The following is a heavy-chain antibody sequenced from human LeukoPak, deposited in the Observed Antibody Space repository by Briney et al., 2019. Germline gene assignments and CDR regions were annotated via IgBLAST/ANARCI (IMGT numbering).Heavy chain of an antibody. J-gene: IGHJ4*02. D-gene: IGHD3-10*01. CDR3: ARDKGAWFGGPPNYYFDY. V-gene: IGHV4-39*07. CDR1: GGSISSSSYY. CDR2: IYYSGST. Sequence: PSETLSLTCTVSGGSISSSSYYWGWLRQPPGKGLEWIGSIYYSGSTYYNPSLKSRVTISVDTSKNQFSLKLSSVTAADTAVYYCARDKGAWFGGPPNYYFDYWGQGTLVTVSS.